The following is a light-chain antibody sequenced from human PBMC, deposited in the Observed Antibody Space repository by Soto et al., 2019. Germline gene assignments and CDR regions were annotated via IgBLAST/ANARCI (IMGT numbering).Light chain of an antibody. CDR1: QSVSRSY. J-gene: IGKJ1*01. V-gene: IGKV3-20*01. CDR2: GAS. CDR3: QQYDSSPWT. Sequence: EIVLTQSPGTLSLSPGERATLSCRASQSVSRSYLPWYQQKLGQAPRLLIYGASSRATGIPDRFSGSGSGTDFTLTISRLEPEDFAVYYCQQYDSSPWTFGQGTKVDIK.